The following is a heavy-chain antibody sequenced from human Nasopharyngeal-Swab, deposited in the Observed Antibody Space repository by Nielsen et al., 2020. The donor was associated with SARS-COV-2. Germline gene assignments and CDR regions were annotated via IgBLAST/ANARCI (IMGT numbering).Heavy chain of an antibody. CDR2: ISYDGNNK. J-gene: IGHJ3*02. V-gene: IGHV3-30-3*01. CDR1: GFTFSSYA. D-gene: IGHD4-23*01. CDR3: ARDPDGGNVWEDAFDI. Sequence: SLTISCAASGFTFSSYAMHWVRQDPGKGLEWVAVISYDGNNKYYADSVKGRFTISRDNSKNTLYPQMNSLRAEDTAVYYCARDPDGGNVWEDAFDIWGQGTMVTVSS.